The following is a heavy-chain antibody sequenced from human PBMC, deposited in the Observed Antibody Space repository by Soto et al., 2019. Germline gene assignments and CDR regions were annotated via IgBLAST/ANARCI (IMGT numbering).Heavy chain of an antibody. V-gene: IGHV4-34*01. CDR3: ARTLVIGGYCFDY. D-gene: IGHD3-9*01. CDR2: INHSGST. CDR1: GGSFSGYY. J-gene: IGHJ4*02. Sequence: QVQLQQWGAGLLKPSETLSLTCAVYGGSFSGYYWSWIRQPPGKGLEWIGEINHSGSTNYNPSLKRRVTISVDTSKTQFSLKLSSVTAADTAVYYCARTLVIGGYCFDYWGQGTLVTVSS.